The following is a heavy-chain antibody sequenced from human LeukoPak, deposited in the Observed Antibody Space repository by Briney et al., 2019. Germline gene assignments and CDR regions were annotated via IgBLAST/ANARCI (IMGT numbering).Heavy chain of an antibody. J-gene: IGHJ4*02. V-gene: IGHV3-48*03. CDR1: GFTFSSYE. CDR3: ARAFDY. CDR2: ISSSSNTM. Sequence: GGSLRLSCAASGFTFSSYEMNWVRQAPGKGLEWVTYISSSSNTMYYADSVKGRFTISRDNAKNSLYLQMNSLRDEDTAVYYCARAFDYWGQGTLVAVSS.